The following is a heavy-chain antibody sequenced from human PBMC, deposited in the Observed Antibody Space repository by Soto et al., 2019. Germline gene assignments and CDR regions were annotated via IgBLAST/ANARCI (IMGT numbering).Heavy chain of an antibody. D-gene: IGHD5-18*01. CDR2: IWYDGSNK. Sequence: GGSLRLSCAASGFTFSSYGMHWVRQAPGKGLEWVAVIWYDGSNKYYADSVKGRFTISRDNSKNTLYLQMNSLRAEDTAVYYCARGGGYSYGWEFYYYYYGMDVWGQGTTVTVSS. CDR1: GFTFSSYG. CDR3: ARGGGYSYGWEFYYYYYGMDV. V-gene: IGHV3-33*01. J-gene: IGHJ6*02.